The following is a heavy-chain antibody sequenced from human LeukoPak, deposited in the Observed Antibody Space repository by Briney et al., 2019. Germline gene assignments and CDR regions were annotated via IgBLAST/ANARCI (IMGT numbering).Heavy chain of an antibody. D-gene: IGHD3-22*01. CDR2: ISYDGRNK. V-gene: IGHV3-30*18. CDR1: GLTISSYA. CDR3: AKVLLTYYYDSSDYSDFDS. Sequence: PGRSLRLSCAASGLTISSYAMHWVRQTPGKGPEWVALISYDGRNKYYADSVKGRFTISRDNPQNTLFLQMNSLRVEDTAVYYCAKVLLTYYYDSSDYSDFDSWGQGTLVTVSS. J-gene: IGHJ4*02.